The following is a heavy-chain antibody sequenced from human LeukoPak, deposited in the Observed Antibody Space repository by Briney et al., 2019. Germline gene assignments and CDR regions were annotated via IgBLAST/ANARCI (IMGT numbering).Heavy chain of an antibody. CDR1: GGSISHSY. Sequence: SETLSLTCTVFGGSISHSYWSWIRQPPGKGLEWLGYFYYTGSSNYHPSLKSRVTMSVDTSKNQFSLKLNSLTAADTAVYFCARGPRSAFEHFDYWGQGTLGTVSS. V-gene: IGHV4-59*01. CDR2: FYYTGSS. D-gene: IGHD3-3*01. J-gene: IGHJ4*02. CDR3: ARGPRSAFEHFDY.